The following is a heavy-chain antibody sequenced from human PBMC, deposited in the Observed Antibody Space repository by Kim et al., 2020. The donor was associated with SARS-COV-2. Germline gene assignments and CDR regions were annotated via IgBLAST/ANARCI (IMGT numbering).Heavy chain of an antibody. V-gene: IGHV4-61*01. CDR3: ASYGTGYYGMDV. CDR1: GGSVSSGSYY. CDR2: IYYSGST. Sequence: SETLSLTCTVSGGSVSSGSYYWSWIRQPPGKGLEWIGYIYYSGSTNYNPSLKSRVTISVDTSKNQFSLKLSSVTAADTAVYYCASYGTGYYGMDVWGQGTTVTVSS. D-gene: IGHD7-27*01. J-gene: IGHJ6*02.